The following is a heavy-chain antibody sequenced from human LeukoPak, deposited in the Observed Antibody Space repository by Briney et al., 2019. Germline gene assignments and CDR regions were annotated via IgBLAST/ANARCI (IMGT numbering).Heavy chain of an antibody. CDR1: GFILRNYA. Sequence: GASLRLSCAASGFILRNYAMSWVRRAPGKGLEWVSAITGSGDTTYYADSVKGRFTISRDNSKNTLYVEMNTLRAEDTAVYYCAKWGDYDILTGYYVSDFWGQGALVTVSS. V-gene: IGHV3-23*01. J-gene: IGHJ4*02. D-gene: IGHD3-9*01. CDR2: ITGSGDTT. CDR3: AKWGDYDILTGYYVSDF.